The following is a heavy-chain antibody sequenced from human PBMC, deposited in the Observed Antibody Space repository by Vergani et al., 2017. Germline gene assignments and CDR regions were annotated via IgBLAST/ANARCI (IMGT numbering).Heavy chain of an antibody. CDR1: GFSFGDYA. D-gene: IGHD5-18*01. J-gene: IGHJ4*02. V-gene: IGHV3-49*04. CDR3: SRGRGYSFGYSDY. Sequence: EVQLVESGGGLVPPGRSLRLSCAASGFSFGDYAMTWVRQAPGKGLEWVAFIRNKAYGGTTEYAASVKGRFTISRDDSKRLAYLQLNGRKTEDTAVYFCSRGRGYSFGYSDYWGQGTLVTVSS. CDR2: IRNKAYGGTT.